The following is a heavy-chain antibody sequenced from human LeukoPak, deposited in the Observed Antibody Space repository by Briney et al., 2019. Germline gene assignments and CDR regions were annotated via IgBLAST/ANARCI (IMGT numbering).Heavy chain of an antibody. V-gene: IGHV4-4*07. J-gene: IGHJ4*02. Sequence: SETLSLTCAVYGGSFSGYYWSWIRQPAGKGLEWIGRIYTSGSTNYNPSLKSRVTISVDTSKNQFSLKLSSVTAADTAVYYCARESEAGAFDYWGQGTLVTVSS. CDR3: ARESEAGAFDY. D-gene: IGHD3-10*01. CDR2: IYTSGST. CDR1: GGSFSGYY.